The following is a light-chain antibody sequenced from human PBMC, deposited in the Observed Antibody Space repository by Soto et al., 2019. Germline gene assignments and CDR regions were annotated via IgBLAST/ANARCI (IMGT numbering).Light chain of an antibody. J-gene: IGLJ1*01. V-gene: IGLV2-8*01. Sequence: QSVLTQPPSASGSPGQSVTISCTGTSSDVGTYKYVSWYQQHPGKAPKLMIYEVTKRPSGVPDRFSGSKSGNTASLTVSGLQAEDGADYYCSSYAGSNNFVFGTGTKVNV. CDR2: EVT. CDR1: SSDVGTYKY. CDR3: SSYAGSNNFV.